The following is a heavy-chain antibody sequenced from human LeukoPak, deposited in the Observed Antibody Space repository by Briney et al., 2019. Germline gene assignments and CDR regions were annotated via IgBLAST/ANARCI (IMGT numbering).Heavy chain of an antibody. CDR2: ISGSGDNT. CDR3: AKGSYYDSSGSFYFDY. D-gene: IGHD3-22*01. J-gene: IGHJ4*02. V-gene: IGHV3-23*01. CDR1: GFTFSSYA. Sequence: GGSLRLSCAASGFTFSSYAMSWVRQAPGKGLEWVSGISGSGDNTYYADSVKGRFIISRDNSKNTLYVQVNSLGTEDTAAYYCAKGSYYDSSGSFYFDYWGQGTLVTVSS.